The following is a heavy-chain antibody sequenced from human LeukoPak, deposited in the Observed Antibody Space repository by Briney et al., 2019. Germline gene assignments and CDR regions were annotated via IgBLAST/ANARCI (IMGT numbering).Heavy chain of an antibody. D-gene: IGHD2-15*01. J-gene: IGHJ4*02. CDR3: ARGVALCAGSCPVDY. CDR2: IKQDGSEK. CDR1: GFTFSSYL. V-gene: IGHV3-7*05. Sequence: PGGSLRLSCAASGFTFSSYLMSWVRQAPGKGLEWVANIKQDGSEKYYVDSVKGRFTISRDNAKYSLYLQMNGLRAEDTAVYYCARGVALCAGSCPVDYWGQGTLVTVSS.